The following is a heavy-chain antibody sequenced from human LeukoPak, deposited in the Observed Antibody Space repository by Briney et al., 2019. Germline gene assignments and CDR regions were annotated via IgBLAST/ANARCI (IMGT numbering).Heavy chain of an antibody. CDR2: IYYTGST. J-gene: IGHJ4*02. V-gene: IGHV4-39*01. CDR1: GGSISSSTYY. D-gene: IGHD3-10*01. Sequence: SETLSLTCTVSGGSISSSTYYWGWIRQPPGKGLEWIGSIYYTGSTYYNPSLKSRVTISVDTSKNQFSLKLSSVTAADTAVYYCARHDDGGSGNSYDYWGQGTLVTVSS. CDR3: ARHDDGGSGNSYDY.